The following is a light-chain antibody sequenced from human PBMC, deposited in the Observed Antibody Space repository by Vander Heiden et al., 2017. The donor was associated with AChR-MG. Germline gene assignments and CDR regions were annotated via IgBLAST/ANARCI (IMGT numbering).Light chain of an antibody. CDR1: QSISSY. CDR3: QQRDSNLAPLT. Sequence: DIQMTQSPSSLSASVGDRVTITCRASQSISSYLNWYQQKPGKAPKLLIYAASSLQSGVPSRFSGSGYGTDFTLTISSLQPEDFATYYCQQRDSNLAPLTFGGGTKVEIK. V-gene: IGKV1-39*01. CDR2: AAS. J-gene: IGKJ4*01.